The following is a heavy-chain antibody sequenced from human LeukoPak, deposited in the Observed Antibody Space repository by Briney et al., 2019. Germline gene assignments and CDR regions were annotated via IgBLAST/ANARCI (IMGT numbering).Heavy chain of an antibody. CDR1: GGSITNINYY. CDR3: ARVGVLYDPWRAFLHGVDP. Sequence: PSETLSLTCSVSGGSITNINYYWMWIRQPPGKGLEWIGNVYYTGTSFYHSSLESRLTISVDTSKNQFSLKLALVTAADTAVYYCARVGVLYDPWRAFLHGVDPWGRGTLVTVSS. CDR2: VYYTGTS. V-gene: IGHV4-39*01. J-gene: IGHJ5*02. D-gene: IGHD5/OR15-5a*01.